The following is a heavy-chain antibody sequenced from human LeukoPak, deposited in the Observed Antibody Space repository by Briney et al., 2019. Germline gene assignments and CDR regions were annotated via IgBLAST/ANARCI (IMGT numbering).Heavy chain of an antibody. CDR3: ARRIYDFWSGYQYYFDY. CDR2: IYYSGST. D-gene: IGHD3-3*01. V-gene: IGHV4-39*01. CDR1: GGSISSSSYY. J-gene: IGHJ4*02. Sequence: PSETLSLTCTVSGGSISSSSYYWGWIRQPPGNGLEWIGSIYYSGSTYYNPSLKSRVTISVDTSKNQFSLKLSSVTAADTAVYYCARRIYDFWSGYQYYFDYWGQGTLVTVSS.